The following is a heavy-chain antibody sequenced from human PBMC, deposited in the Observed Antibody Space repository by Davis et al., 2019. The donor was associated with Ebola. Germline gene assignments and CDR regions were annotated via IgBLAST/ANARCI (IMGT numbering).Heavy chain of an antibody. D-gene: IGHD1-26*01. CDR1: ELSLSNARLG. CDR2: IFSNDEK. CDR3: ARIVGATYYYYGMDV. J-gene: IGHJ6*02. Sequence: SGPTLVKPTETLTLTCTVSELSLSNARLGVSWIRQPPGKALEWLAHIFSNDEKSYSTSLKSRLTISKDTSKSQVVLTMTNMDPVDTATYYCARIVGATYYYYGMDVWGQGTTVTVSS. V-gene: IGHV2-26*01.